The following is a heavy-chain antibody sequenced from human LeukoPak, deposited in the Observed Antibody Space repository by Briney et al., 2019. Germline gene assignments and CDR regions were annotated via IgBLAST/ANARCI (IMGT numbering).Heavy chain of an antibody. CDR1: GGSISSGSYY. CDR3: AREAATYYYDSSGNRGIKNYFDY. V-gene: IGHV4-61*02. D-gene: IGHD3-22*01. Sequence: SETLSLTCTVSGGSISSGSYYWSWIRQPAGKGLEWIGRIYTSGSTNYNPSLKSRVTMSVDTSKNQFSLKLSSVTAADTAVYYCAREAATYYYDSSGNRGIKNYFDYWGQGTLVTVSS. J-gene: IGHJ4*02. CDR2: IYTSGST.